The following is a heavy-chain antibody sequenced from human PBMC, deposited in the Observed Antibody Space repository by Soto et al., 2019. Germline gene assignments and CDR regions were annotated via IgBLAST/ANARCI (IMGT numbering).Heavy chain of an antibody. J-gene: IGHJ4*02. CDR3: AKIPPVSYDYYDSSGYLKFDY. D-gene: IGHD3-22*01. CDR2: ISGSGGST. Sequence: PGGSLRLSCAASGFTFSSYAMSWVRQAPGKGLEWVSAISGSGGSTYYADSVKGRFTISRDNSKNTLYLQMNSLRAEDTAVYYCAKIPPVSYDYYDSSGYLKFDYWGQGTLVTVSS. V-gene: IGHV3-23*01. CDR1: GFTFSSYA.